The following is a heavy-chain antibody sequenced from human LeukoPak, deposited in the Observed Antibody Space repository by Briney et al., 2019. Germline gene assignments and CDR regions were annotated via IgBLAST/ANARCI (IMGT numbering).Heavy chain of an antibody. CDR1: GFTFSSFW. V-gene: IGHV3-7*04. J-gene: IGHJ4*02. CDR3: ARGEYYYDGGY. Sequence: GGPLRLSCATSGFTFSSFWMSWVRQAPGKGLEWVANIKQDGSEKYFVDSVKGRFTISRDNAKNSLYLQMESLRAEDTAVYYCARGEYYYDGGYWGQGTLVTVSS. D-gene: IGHD3-22*01. CDR2: IKQDGSEK.